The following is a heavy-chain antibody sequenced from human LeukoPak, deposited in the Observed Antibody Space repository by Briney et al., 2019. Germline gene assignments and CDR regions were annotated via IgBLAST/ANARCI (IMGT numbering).Heavy chain of an antibody. CDR3: ARYASYSSSWTNFDY. CDR2: IYDSGST. CDR1: GGSISSHY. V-gene: IGHV4-59*11. J-gene: IGHJ4*02. Sequence: SETLSLTCTVSGGSISSHYWSWIRQPPGKGLEWIASIYDSGSTNYNPSLKSRVTISVDTSKNQFSLKLSSVTAADTAVYYCARYASYSSSWTNFDYWGQGTLVTASA. D-gene: IGHD6-13*01.